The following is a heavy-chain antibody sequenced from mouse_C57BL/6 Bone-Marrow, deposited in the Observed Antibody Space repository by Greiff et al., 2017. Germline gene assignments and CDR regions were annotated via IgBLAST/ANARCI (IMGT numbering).Heavy chain of an antibody. V-gene: IGHV1-63*01. J-gene: IGHJ4*01. Sequence: QVQLQQSGADLVRPGTSVKMSCKASGYTFTNYWIGWAKQRPGHGLEWIGDIYPGGGYTNYNEKFKGKATLTADKSSSTAYMQFSSLTSEDSAIYYWAVYDYDGYYYAMDYWGQGTSVTVSS. CDR3: AVYDYDGYYYAMDY. D-gene: IGHD2-4*01. CDR1: GYTFTNYW. CDR2: IYPGGGYT.